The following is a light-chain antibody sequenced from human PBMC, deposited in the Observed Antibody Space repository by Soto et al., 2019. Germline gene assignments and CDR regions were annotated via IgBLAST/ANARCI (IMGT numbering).Light chain of an antibody. CDR2: DVT. CDR1: SSDVGGYNY. Sequence: QSALTQPASVSGSPGQSITISCTGTSSDVGGYNYVSWYQQLPGKAPKLIIYDVTNRPSGVSNRFSGSKSGNTASLTISGLQAEDEAAYYCNSYTSTSTGVFGGGTKLTVL. V-gene: IGLV2-14*01. J-gene: IGLJ2*01. CDR3: NSYTSTSTGV.